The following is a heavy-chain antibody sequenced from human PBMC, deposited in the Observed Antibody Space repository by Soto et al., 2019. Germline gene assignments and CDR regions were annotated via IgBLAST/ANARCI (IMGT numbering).Heavy chain of an antibody. V-gene: IGHV1-69*12. Sequence: QVQLLQSGAEVKKPGSSVRVSCEASGGTCRPYAISWVRQAPGQGLEWMGEIIPIFGTVTYAQKFQGRVTITADESTTQVYMDLRSLRSEDTAVYYCAKGAVAGTPTSYYYYGMDVLGQGTPVTVSS. CDR3: AKGAVAGTPTSYYYYGMDV. D-gene: IGHD6-19*01. CDR2: IIPIFGTV. J-gene: IGHJ6*02. CDR1: GGTCRPYA.